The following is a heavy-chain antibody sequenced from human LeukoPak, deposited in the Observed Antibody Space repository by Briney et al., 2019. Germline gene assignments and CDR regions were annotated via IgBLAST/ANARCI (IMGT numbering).Heavy chain of an antibody. CDR1: GGSITGGNYD. Sequence: SETLSLTCTVPGGSITGGNYDWSWVRQPAGKGLEWIGRIYTSGSTNYNPSLKSRVAISLDTSKNQVSLNLISVTAADTAIYYCARRVGWNAFDIWGQGTVVTVSS. CDR2: IYTSGST. V-gene: IGHV4-61*02. D-gene: IGHD1-26*01. J-gene: IGHJ3*02. CDR3: ARRVGWNAFDI.